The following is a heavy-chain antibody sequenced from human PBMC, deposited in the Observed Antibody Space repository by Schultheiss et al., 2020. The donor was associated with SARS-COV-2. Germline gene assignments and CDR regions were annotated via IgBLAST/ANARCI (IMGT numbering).Heavy chain of an antibody. CDR1: GGTFSSYA. J-gene: IGHJ4*02. CDR2: IIPIFGTA. CDR3: ATDSPYSSSWYYY. D-gene: IGHD6-13*01. V-gene: IGHV1-69*13. Sequence: SVKVSCKASGGTFSSYAISWVRQAPGQGLEWMGGIIPIFGTANYAQKFQGRVTITADESTSTAYMELSSLRSEDTAVYYCATDSPYSSSWYYYWGQGTLVTVSS.